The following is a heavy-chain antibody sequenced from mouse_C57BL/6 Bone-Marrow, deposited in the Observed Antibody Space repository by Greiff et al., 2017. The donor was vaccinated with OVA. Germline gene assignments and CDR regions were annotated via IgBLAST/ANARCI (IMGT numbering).Heavy chain of an antibody. Sequence: QVQLKQPGAELVKPGASVKLSCKASGYTFTSYWMHWVKQRPGRGLEWIGRIDPNSGGTTYNEKFKSKATLTVDKSSSTAYMQHSSLTSEDSADYYGERGDSNYLAWLAYWGQGTLVTVSA. D-gene: IGHD2-5*01. CDR2: IDPNSGGT. CDR3: ERGDSNYLAWLAY. CDR1: GYTFTSYW. V-gene: IGHV1-72*01. J-gene: IGHJ3*01.